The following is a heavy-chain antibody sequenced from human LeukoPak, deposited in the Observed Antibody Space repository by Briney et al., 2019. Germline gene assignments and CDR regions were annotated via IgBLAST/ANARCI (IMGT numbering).Heavy chain of an antibody. J-gene: IGHJ6*03. CDR3: ARRRLDSGSYYGYYYYMDV. V-gene: IGHV3-7*01. D-gene: IGHD1-26*01. CDR1: GFTFSSYW. Sequence: GGSLRLSCAASGFTFSSYWMSWVRQAPGEGLEWVANIKQDGSEKYYVDSVKGRFTISRDNAKNSLYLQMNSLRAEDTAVYYCARRRLDSGSYYGYYYYMDVWGKGTTVTVS. CDR2: IKQDGSEK.